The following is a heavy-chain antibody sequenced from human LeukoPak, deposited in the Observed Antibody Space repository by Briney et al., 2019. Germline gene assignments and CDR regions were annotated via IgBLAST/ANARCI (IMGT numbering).Heavy chain of an antibody. CDR3: ARRRVIEVAGSYFDY. J-gene: IGHJ4*02. D-gene: IGHD6-19*01. V-gene: IGHV4-38-2*01. Sequence: PSETLSLTCAVSGYSISSGDYWGWIRQPPGKGLEWIGSIYHSGSTYYNPSLKSRVTISVDTSKNQFSLKLSSVTAADTAVYYCARRRVIEVAGSYFDYWGQGTLVTVSS. CDR2: IYHSGST. CDR1: GYSISSGDY.